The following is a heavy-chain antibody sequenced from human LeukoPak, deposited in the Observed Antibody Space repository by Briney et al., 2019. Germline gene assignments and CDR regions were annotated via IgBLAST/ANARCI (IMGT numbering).Heavy chain of an antibody. D-gene: IGHD2-21*02. V-gene: IGHV1-24*01. CDR2: FDPEDGET. J-gene: IGHJ3*02. CDR1: GYTLTALS. Sequence: ASVKVSGKVSGYTLTALSMHWVRRAPGKGREWMGGFDPEDGETIYAQKFQGRVTMTEDTSTDTAYMELSSLRSEDTAVYYCATDSARGGDFAFDIWGQGTMVTVSS. CDR3: ATDSARGGDFAFDI.